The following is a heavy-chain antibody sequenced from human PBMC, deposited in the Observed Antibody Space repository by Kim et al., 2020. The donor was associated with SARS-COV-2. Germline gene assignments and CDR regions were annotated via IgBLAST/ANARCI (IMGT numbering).Heavy chain of an antibody. CDR1: GFTFSSYD. CDR2: IGVAGDR. J-gene: IGHJ4*02. V-gene: IGHV3-13*04. Sequence: GGSLRLSCAASGFTFSSYDIHWVRQAPGKGLEWVSVIGVAGDRYYSASVEGRFTISREVTENSVYLQMTNLSAGDTAVYYCARGLHYGGNSIFDYWGRGTLVTVSS. CDR3: ARGLHYGGNSIFDY. D-gene: IGHD2-21*02.